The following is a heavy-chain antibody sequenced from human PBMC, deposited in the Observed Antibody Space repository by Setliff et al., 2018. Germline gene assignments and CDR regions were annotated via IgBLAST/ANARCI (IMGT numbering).Heavy chain of an antibody. CDR3: ARDGLYCSGGSCYSVPIDY. CDR2: INAGNGNT. D-gene: IGHD2-15*01. J-gene: IGHJ4*02. CDR1: GYTFTSYA. Sequence: ASVKVSCKASGYTFTSYAMHWVRQAPGQRLEWMGWINAGNGNTKYSQKFQGRVTITRDTSASTAYMELISLRSEATAVYYCARDGLYCSGGSCYSVPIDYWGQGTLVTVSS. V-gene: IGHV1-3*01.